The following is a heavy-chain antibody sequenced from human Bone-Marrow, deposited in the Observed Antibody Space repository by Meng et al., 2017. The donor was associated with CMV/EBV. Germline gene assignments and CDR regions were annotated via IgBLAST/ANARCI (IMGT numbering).Heavy chain of an antibody. V-gene: IGHV3-53*01. Sequence: GESLKISCAASGFIITNHYMSWVRQAPETGLEWLSVIYSDGSTYYADSVKGRFSISRDTSRNTLYLQMNSLRAEDSAVYYCARTRVATEEDYFGYWGQGALVTVSS. J-gene: IGHJ4*02. CDR2: IYSDGST. D-gene: IGHD5-12*01. CDR1: GFIITNHY. CDR3: ARTRVATEEDYFGY.